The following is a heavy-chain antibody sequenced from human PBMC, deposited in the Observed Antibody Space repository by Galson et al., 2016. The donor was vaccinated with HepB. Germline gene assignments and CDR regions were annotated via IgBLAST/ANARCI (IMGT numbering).Heavy chain of an antibody. CDR3: ARDSGSVSFDY. CDR1: GFSVSSNY. CDR2: IFSAGTT. Sequence: LRLSCAASGFSVSSNYLSWVRQAPGKGLEWVSVIFSAGTTYYADSVKGRFTISRDNSKNTLYLQMNSLRAEDTAVYHCARDSGSVSFDYWGQGTLVTVSS. J-gene: IGHJ4*02. D-gene: IGHD1-26*01. V-gene: IGHV3-53*01.